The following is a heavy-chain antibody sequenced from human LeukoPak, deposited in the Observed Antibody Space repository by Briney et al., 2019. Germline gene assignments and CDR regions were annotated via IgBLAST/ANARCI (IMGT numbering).Heavy chain of an antibody. J-gene: IGHJ4*02. CDR3: ASLRGGVDY. Sequence: GGSLRLSCAASGFTFSSYAMHWVRQAPGKGLEWVAVISYDGSNKYYADSVKGRFTISRDNAKNSLYLQMNSLRAEDTAVYYCASLRGGVDYWGQGTLVTVSS. D-gene: IGHD5/OR15-5a*01. CDR2: ISYDGSNK. V-gene: IGHV3-30-3*01. CDR1: GFTFSSYA.